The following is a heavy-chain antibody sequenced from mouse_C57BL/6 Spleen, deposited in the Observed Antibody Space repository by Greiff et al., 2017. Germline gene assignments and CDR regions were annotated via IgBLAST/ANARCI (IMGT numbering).Heavy chain of an antibody. CDR3: ARHYYGLDY. CDR2: ISTYYGAA. CDR1: GYTFPDYA. D-gene: IGHD1-1*01. Sequence: VQLQQSGPELVRPGVSVQISCKGSGYTFPDYAMHWVKQSHAKSLEWIGVISTYYGAARSNQKFKDKATMTVDKSSSTAYMELARLTSEYAAVYYCARHYYGLDYWGQGTTLTVSS. J-gene: IGHJ2*01. V-gene: IGHV1-67*01.